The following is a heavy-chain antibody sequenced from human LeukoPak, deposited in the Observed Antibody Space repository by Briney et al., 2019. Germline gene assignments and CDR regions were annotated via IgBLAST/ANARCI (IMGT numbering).Heavy chain of an antibody. D-gene: IGHD6-13*01. CDR3: AKDAAGPEY. Sequence: PGGSLRLSCVVSGLSFSSYSMTWVRQAPGKGLEWVSGISASGRDTWFPDSVKGRFTISRDNSKNTLFLQMSSLRVEDTAIYYCAKDAAGPEYWGQGTLVTVSS. CDR2: ISASGRDT. CDR1: GLSFSSYS. V-gene: IGHV3-23*01. J-gene: IGHJ4*02.